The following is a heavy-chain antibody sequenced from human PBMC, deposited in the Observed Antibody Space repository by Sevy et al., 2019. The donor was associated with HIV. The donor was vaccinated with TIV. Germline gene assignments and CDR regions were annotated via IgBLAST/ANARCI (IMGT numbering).Heavy chain of an antibody. Sequence: GGSLRLSCAASGFTFSSYGMHWVRQAPGKGLEWVAVISYDGSNKYYADSVKGRFTISRDNSKNTLYLQMNSLRAEDTAVYYCAKENRGAYSSSWYDYWGQGTLVTASS. CDR3: AKENRGAYSSSWYDY. V-gene: IGHV3-30*18. J-gene: IGHJ4*02. CDR2: ISYDGSNK. CDR1: GFTFSSYG. D-gene: IGHD6-13*01.